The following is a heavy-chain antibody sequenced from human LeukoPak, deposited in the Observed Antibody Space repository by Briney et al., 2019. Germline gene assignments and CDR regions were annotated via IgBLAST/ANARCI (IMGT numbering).Heavy chain of an antibody. V-gene: IGHV1-69*13. Sequence: GASVKVSCKASGGTFSSYAISWVRQAPGQGLEWMGGIIPIFGTANYAQKFQGRVTITADESTSTAYMELSSLRSEDTAVYYCARDGAASYLAPEREDIVVVPAVRHAFDIWGQGTMVTVSS. CDR3: ARDGAASYLAPEREDIVVVPAVRHAFDI. CDR1: GGTFSSYA. D-gene: IGHD2-2*01. J-gene: IGHJ3*02. CDR2: IIPIFGTA.